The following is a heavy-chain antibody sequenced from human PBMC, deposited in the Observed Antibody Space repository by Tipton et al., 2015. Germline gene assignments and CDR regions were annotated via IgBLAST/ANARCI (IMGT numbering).Heavy chain of an antibody. Sequence: TLSLTCIVSGGSVISSTHYWGWIRRPPGKGLEWIGSIYFSGSTYYNPSLKSRVIISIDTSRSHFSLKLSSVTAADTAVYYCARGAGHFFTSSGYYRTTRFDYWGQGTLVTVSS. CDR2: IYFSGST. J-gene: IGHJ4*02. CDR1: GGSVISSTHY. D-gene: IGHD3-22*01. V-gene: IGHV4-39*02. CDR3: ARGAGHFFTSSGYYRTTRFDY.